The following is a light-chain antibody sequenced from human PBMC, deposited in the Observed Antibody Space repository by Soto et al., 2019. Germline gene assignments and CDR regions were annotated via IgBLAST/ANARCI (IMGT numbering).Light chain of an antibody. Sequence: DIVMTQSPGTVSVSPGEGVTLSCRTSQSVRNNLAWFQQKPGQAPRLLIYDASNRATGIPARFSGSGSGTDFTLTISSLEPEDFAVYYCQQRSNWPPITFGQGTRLEIK. J-gene: IGKJ5*01. CDR2: DAS. V-gene: IGKV3-11*01. CDR3: QQRSNWPPIT. CDR1: QSVRNN.